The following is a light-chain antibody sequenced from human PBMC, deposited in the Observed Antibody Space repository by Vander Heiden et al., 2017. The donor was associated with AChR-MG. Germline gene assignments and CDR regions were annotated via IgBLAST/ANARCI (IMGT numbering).Light chain of an antibody. Sequence: QSVLTQPPSVSGAPGQRVTIPCTGSSSNIGAGYDVHWYQHLPGTVPKLLIYGNSNRPSGVPDRFSGSNSGTSASLAITGLQAEDEADYYCQSYDITHVVFGGGTKLTVL. CDR1: SSNIGAGYD. J-gene: IGLJ2*01. CDR2: GNS. CDR3: QSYDITHVV. V-gene: IGLV1-40*01.